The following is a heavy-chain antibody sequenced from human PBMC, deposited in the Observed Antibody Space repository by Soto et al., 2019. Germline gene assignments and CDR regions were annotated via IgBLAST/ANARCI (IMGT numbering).Heavy chain of an antibody. CDR1: GFTFGDYA. CDR3: TRERGSGSYPYYFDY. J-gene: IGHJ4*02. V-gene: IGHV3-49*03. D-gene: IGHD3-10*01. Sequence: GGSLRLSCTASGFTFGDYAMSWFRQAPGKGLEWVGFIRSKAYGGTTEYAASVKGRFTISRDDSKSIAYLQMNSLKTEDTAVYYCTRERGSGSYPYYFDYWGQGTLVTVSS. CDR2: IRSKAYGGTT.